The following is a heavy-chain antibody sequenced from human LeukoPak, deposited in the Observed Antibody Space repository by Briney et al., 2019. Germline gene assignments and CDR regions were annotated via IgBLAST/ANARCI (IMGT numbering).Heavy chain of an antibody. CDR1: GYSITSGYY. CDR2: IYHSGST. CDR3: ARDYYDILTGYFPSDAFDI. Sequence: SETLSLTCTVSGYSITSGYYWGWIRQPPGKGLEWIGTIYHSGSTYYNPSLKSRVTISVDTSKNQFSLKLSSVTAADTAVYYCARDYYDILTGYFPSDAFDIWGQGTMVTVSS. V-gene: IGHV4-38-2*02. D-gene: IGHD3-9*01. J-gene: IGHJ3*02.